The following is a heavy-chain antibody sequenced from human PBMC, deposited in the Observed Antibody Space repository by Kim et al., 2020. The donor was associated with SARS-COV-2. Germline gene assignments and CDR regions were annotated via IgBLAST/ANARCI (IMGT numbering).Heavy chain of an antibody. Sequence: SETLSLTCTVSGGSISSGGYYWSWIRQHPGKGLEWIGYIYYSGSTYYNPSLKSRVTISVDTSKNQFSLKLSSVTAADTAVYYCARVVVVTNNWFDPWGQGPLVTVSS. V-gene: IGHV4-31*03. CDR3: ARVVVVTNNWFDP. CDR1: GGSISSGGYY. D-gene: IGHD3-22*01. CDR2: IYYSGST. J-gene: IGHJ5*02.